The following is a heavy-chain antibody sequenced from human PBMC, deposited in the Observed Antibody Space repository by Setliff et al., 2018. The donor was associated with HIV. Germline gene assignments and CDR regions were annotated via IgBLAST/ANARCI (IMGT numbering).Heavy chain of an antibody. Sequence: ETLSLTCTVSGGSISSYYWSWIRQPPGKGLEWIGYIYYSGSTNYNPSLKSRVTISVDTSKNQFSLKLSSVTAADTAVYYCARLPDYWGQGTLVTVSS. J-gene: IGHJ4*02. CDR2: IYYSGST. CDR1: GGSISSYY. V-gene: IGHV4-59*08. CDR3: ARLPDY.